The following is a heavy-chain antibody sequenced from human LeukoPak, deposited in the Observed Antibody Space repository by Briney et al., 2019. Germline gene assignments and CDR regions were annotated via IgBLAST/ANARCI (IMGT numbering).Heavy chain of an antibody. CDR3: AKVPYCDYEVFWFDP. D-gene: IGHD4-17*01. J-gene: IGHJ5*02. CDR1: GFTFSSYA. Sequence: PGGSLRLSCAASGFTFSSYAMSWVRQAPGKGLEWVSAISGSGGSTYYADSVKGRFTISRDNSKNTLYLQMNSLRAEDTAVYYCAKVPYCDYEVFWFDPWGQGTLVTVSS. V-gene: IGHV3-23*01. CDR2: ISGSGGST.